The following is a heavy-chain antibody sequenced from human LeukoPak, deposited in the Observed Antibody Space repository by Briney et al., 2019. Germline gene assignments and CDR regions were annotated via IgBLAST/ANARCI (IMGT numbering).Heavy chain of an antibody. V-gene: IGHV4-34*01. CDR1: GGSFSGYY. CDR2: INHSGST. Sequence: SETLSLTCAVYGGSFSGYYWSWIRQPPGKGLEWIGEINHSGSTNYNPSLKSRVTISVDTSKNQFSLKLSSVTAADTAVYYCARGPNLRFLEWLPSYGMDVWGQGTTVTVSS. D-gene: IGHD3-3*01. CDR3: ARGPNLRFLEWLPSYGMDV. J-gene: IGHJ6*02.